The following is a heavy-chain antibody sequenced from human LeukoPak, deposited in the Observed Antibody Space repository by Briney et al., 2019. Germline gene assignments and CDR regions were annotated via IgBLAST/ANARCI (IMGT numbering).Heavy chain of an antibody. Sequence: SETLSLTCTVSGGSISSGSYYWSWIRQPAGKGLEWIGRIYTSGSTNYNPSLKSRVTISVDTSKNQFSLKLSSVTAADTAVYYCAREGVQLERRSWFDPWGQGTLVTVSS. CDR1: GGSISSGSYY. D-gene: IGHD1-1*01. V-gene: IGHV4-61*02. CDR3: AREGVQLERRSWFDP. CDR2: IYTSGST. J-gene: IGHJ5*02.